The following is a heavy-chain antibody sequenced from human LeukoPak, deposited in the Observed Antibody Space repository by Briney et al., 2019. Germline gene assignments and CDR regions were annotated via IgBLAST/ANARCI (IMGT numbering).Heavy chain of an antibody. Sequence: SETLSLTCTVSGGSISSYYWSWIRQPAGKGLEWIGYIYYSGSTNYNPSLKSRVTISVDTSKNQFSLKLSSVTAADTAVYYCTGHETSYSSSWYYFDYWGQGTLVTVSS. D-gene: IGHD6-13*01. J-gene: IGHJ4*02. V-gene: IGHV4-59*08. CDR2: IYYSGST. CDR1: GGSISSYY. CDR3: TGHETSYSSSWYYFDY.